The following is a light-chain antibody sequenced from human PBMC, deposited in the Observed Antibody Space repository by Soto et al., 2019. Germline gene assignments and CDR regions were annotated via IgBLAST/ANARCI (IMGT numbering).Light chain of an antibody. CDR2: GAS. Sequence: EIVLTQSPGTLSLSPGERATLSCRASQSVRSSNLAWYQQKPGQAPRLLIYGASSRATGIPDRFSGSGSGTDFTLTISRVEPEDFAVYYCQQYGSSPSTFGQGTKVEIK. CDR3: QQYGSSPST. V-gene: IGKV3-20*01. CDR1: QSVRSSN. J-gene: IGKJ1*01.